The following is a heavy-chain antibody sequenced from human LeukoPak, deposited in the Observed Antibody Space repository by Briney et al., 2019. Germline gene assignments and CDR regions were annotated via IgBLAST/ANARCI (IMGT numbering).Heavy chain of an antibody. J-gene: IGHJ4*02. D-gene: IGHD3-10*01. V-gene: IGHV3-23*01. CDR2: ISGTGRYT. CDR1: QFTFSDYG. Sequence: PGGSLRLSCAASQFTFSDYGMNWVRQAPGKGLEWVSYISGTGRYTYYADSVKGRFTISRDNSKHSVYLQMSSLTVDDTAFYYCAKSTGSGILFLNVYWGEGTLVCVSS. CDR3: AKSTGSGILFLNVY.